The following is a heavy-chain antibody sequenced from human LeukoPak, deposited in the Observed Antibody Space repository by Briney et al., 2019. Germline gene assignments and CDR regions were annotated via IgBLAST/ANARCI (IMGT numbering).Heavy chain of an antibody. J-gene: IGHJ4*02. CDR2: IYNDGSNT. CDR1: GFTFSSYW. CDR3: ARGDWRGAIDH. D-gene: IGHD3-9*01. Sequence: GGSLRLSCAASGFTFSSYWMHWVRQAPGKGLVWVSRIYNDGSNTDYADSVKGRFTISRDNAKNTLHPQMNSLRAEDTAVYYCARGDWRGAIDHWGQGTLVTVSS. V-gene: IGHV3-74*01.